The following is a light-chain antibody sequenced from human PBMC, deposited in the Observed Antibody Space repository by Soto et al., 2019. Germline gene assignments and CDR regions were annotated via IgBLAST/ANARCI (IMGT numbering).Light chain of an antibody. CDR3: SSFTTGSTLI. V-gene: IGLV2-14*03. J-gene: IGLJ2*01. CDR2: GVT. Sequence: QSVLTQPASVYGSPGQAITISCTGTSRDVGRYNYVSWYQQYSGKAPKLMIYGVTNRPSGVSDRFSGSKSGNTASLTISGLQAEDEGDYYCSSFTTGSTLIFGGGTKLTVL. CDR1: SRDVGRYNY.